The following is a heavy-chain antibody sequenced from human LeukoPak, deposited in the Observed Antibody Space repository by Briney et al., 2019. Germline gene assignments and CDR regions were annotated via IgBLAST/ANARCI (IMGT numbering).Heavy chain of an antibody. D-gene: IGHD3-22*01. Sequence: GGSLRLSCAASGFTFSDYWIHWVRQAPGKGLVWVSRINNDGTNTIYADSVKGRFSISGDNAKNTLSPQMSSVRAEDTAVYYCARGGFLHSFDIWGQGTMVTVS. CDR3: ARGGFLHSFDI. V-gene: IGHV3-74*01. CDR1: GFTFSDYW. CDR2: INNDGTNT. J-gene: IGHJ3*02.